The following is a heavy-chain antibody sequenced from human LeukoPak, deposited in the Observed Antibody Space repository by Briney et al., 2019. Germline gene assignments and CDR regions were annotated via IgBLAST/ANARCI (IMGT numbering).Heavy chain of an antibody. D-gene: IGHD1-20*01. CDR3: ARGGYNWSDHNDY. CDR1: GGSFSGYY. Sequence: SETLSLTCAVYGGSFSGYYWSWIRQPPGKGLEWIGEINHSGSTNYNPSLKSRVTISVDTSKNQFSLKLSSVTAADTAVYYCARGGYNWSDHNDYWGQGTLVTVSS. CDR2: INHSGST. J-gene: IGHJ4*02. V-gene: IGHV4-34*01.